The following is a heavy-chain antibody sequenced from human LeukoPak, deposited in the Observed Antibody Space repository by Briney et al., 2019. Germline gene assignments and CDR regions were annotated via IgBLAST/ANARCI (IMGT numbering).Heavy chain of an antibody. CDR1: GFTFSSYS. CDR2: ISSNSNYI. J-gene: IGHJ3*01. Sequence: GGSLRLSCAGSGFTFSSYSMNWVREAPGKGLEWVSSISSNSNYIFYADSVKGRFTISRDNAKNSLFLQMNTLRAKDTAVYYCARDLSVAGFDFWGQGTMVTVSS. V-gene: IGHV3-21*01. D-gene: IGHD6-19*01. CDR3: ARDLSVAGFDF.